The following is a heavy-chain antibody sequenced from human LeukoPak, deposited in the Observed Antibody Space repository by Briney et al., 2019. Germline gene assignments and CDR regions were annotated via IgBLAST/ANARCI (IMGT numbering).Heavy chain of an antibody. CDR3: AEDSRDYYGSGTGLG. D-gene: IGHD3-10*01. V-gene: IGHV3-30*02. J-gene: IGHJ4*02. CDR2: IRYDGSNK. CDR1: GFTFSSYG. Sequence: PGGSLRLSCAASGFTFSSYGMHWVRQAPGKGLEWVAFIRYDGSNKYYADSVKGRFTISRDNSKNTLYLQMNSLRAEDTAVYYCAEDSRDYYGSGTGLGWGQGTLVTVSS.